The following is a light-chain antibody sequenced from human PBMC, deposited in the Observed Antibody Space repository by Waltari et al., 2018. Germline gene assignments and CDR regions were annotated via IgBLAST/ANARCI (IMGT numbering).Light chain of an antibody. V-gene: IGKV3-20*01. CDR2: GAS. CDR3: QQYGRSWNT. CDR1: QSVRSSY. J-gene: IGKJ2*01. Sequence: EMLLTPSPAIPSSSPGETATLSCRTSQSVRSSYLAWYQQKPGQAPRLLIHGASSRATGIPDRFSGSGSGTDFTLTISRLEPEDFAVYYCQQYGRSWNTFGQGTKLEIK.